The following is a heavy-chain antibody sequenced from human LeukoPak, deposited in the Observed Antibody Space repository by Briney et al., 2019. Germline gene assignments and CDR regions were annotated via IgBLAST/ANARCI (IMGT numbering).Heavy chain of an antibody. V-gene: IGHV4-34*01. CDR3: ARRFIAAARGAFDI. Sequence: GSLRLSCAASGFTFSSYAMSWVRQAPGKGLEWIGEINHSGSTNYNPSLKSRVTISVDTSKNQFSLKLSSVTAADTAVYYCARRFIAAARGAFDIWGQGTMVTVSS. CDR2: INHSGST. J-gene: IGHJ3*02. CDR1: GFTFSSYA. D-gene: IGHD6-13*01.